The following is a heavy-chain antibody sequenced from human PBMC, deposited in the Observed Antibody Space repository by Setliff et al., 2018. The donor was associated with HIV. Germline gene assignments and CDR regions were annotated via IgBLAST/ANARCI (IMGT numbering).Heavy chain of an antibody. J-gene: IGHJ4*02. CDR3: AKDRGGGSYFDY. D-gene: IGHD1-26*01. CDR2: ISTSGSTI. Sequence: TGGSLRLSCEASGFTFSIYNMNWVRQAPGKGLEWVSYISTSGSTIYYADSVKGRFTISRDNGKKSLYLQMDSLRDEDTAVYYCAKDRGGGSYFDYWGQGTLVTVSS. CDR1: GFTFSIYN. V-gene: IGHV3-48*02.